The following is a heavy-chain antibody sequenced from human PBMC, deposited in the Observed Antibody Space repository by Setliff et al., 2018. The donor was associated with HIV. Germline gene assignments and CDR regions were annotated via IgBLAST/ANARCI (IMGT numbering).Heavy chain of an antibody. Sequence: PSETLSLTCTVSGGSISGHYWSWIRQAPGKGLEWIGYLYYSGDTTYNPSTTYNPSLKSRVTISVDTSKNQFSLKLTSVTAADTAVYFCSRYNPASYKNYYYYYMDVWGNGTTVTVSS. J-gene: IGHJ6*03. V-gene: IGHV4-59*11. CDR3: SRYNPASYKNYYYYYMDV. CDR2: LYYSGDTTYNPST. D-gene: IGHD1-1*01. CDR1: GGSISGHY.